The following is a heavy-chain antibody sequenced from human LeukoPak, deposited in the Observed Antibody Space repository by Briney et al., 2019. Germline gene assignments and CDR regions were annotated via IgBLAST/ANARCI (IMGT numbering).Heavy chain of an antibody. CDR3: ARDRGFKVVAGTIDY. CDR2: IKQDGSET. J-gene: IGHJ4*02. Sequence: PGGSLRLSCTASGFTFSSYWMSWVRQAPGKGLEWVANIKQDGSETYYVDSVKGRFTISRDNAKNSLFLQMNSLRAEDTAVYYCARDRGFKVVAGTIDYWGQGTLVTVSS. V-gene: IGHV3-7*05. CDR1: GFTFSSYW. D-gene: IGHD6-19*01.